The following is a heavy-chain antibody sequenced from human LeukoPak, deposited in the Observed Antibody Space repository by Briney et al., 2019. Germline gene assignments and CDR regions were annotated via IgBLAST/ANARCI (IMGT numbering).Heavy chain of an antibody. CDR1: GFTFSDYY. CDR2: ISYDGSNK. J-gene: IGHJ5*02. Sequence: PGGSLRLSCAASGFTFSDYYMSWIRQAPGKGLEWVAVISYDGSNKYYADSVKGRFTISRDNSKNTLYLQMNSLRAEDTAVYYCAKDRGNIYSGWYKWFDPWGQGTLVTVSS. V-gene: IGHV3-30*18. D-gene: IGHD6-19*01. CDR3: AKDRGNIYSGWYKWFDP.